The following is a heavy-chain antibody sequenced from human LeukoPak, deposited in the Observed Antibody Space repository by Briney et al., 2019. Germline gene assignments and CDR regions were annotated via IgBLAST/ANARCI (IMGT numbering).Heavy chain of an antibody. CDR1: GFTFSSYA. J-gene: IGHJ5*02. CDR3: ARDYLLLLWFGELFWFDP. CDR2: ISYDGSNK. D-gene: IGHD3-10*01. V-gene: IGHV3-30-3*01. Sequence: GRSLRLSCAASGFTFSSYAMHWVRQAPGKGLEWVAVISYDGSNKYYADSVKGRFTISRDNSKNTLYLQMNSLRAEDTAVYYCARDYLLLLWFGELFWFDPWGQGTLVTVSS.